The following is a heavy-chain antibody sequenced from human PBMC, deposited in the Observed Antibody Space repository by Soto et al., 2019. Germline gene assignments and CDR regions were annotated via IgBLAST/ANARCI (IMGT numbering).Heavy chain of an antibody. CDR1: GYSFTTYW. CDR3: AIHNGTTTGMDV. D-gene: IGHD1-7*01. V-gene: IGHV5-51*01. Sequence: GESLKISCQGSGYSFTTYWIAWVRQMPGKGLEWMWIIYPCDSDTRYSPSFQGQVTMSADKSISTAYLQWSSLKASDTAIYYCAIHNGTTTGMDVWGQGTTVTISS. J-gene: IGHJ6*02. CDR2: IYPCDSDT.